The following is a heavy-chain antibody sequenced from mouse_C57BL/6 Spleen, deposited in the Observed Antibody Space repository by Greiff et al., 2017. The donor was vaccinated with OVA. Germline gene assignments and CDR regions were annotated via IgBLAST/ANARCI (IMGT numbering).Heavy chain of an antibody. CDR2: IRNKANGYTT. CDR1: GFTFTDYY. J-gene: IGHJ4*01. D-gene: IGHD2-1*01. Sequence: DVQLVESGGGLVQPGGSLSLSCAASGFTFTDYYMSWVRQPPGKALEWLGFIRNKANGYTTEYSASVKGRFTISRDNSQSILYLQMNALRAEDSATYYCASLNYRRAMDYWGQGTSVTVSS. CDR3: ASLNYRRAMDY. V-gene: IGHV7-3*01.